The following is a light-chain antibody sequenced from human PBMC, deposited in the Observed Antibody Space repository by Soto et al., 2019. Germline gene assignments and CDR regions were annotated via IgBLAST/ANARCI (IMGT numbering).Light chain of an antibody. Sequence: DIQMTQSPSSLSASVGDRVTITCRASQSISNYLNWYQQKPGKAPNLLIYGASSLQSGVPSRFSGSGSGTRFTLTISRLHPEDFATYYCQQSYSTPLSFGGGTKVEI. V-gene: IGKV1-39*01. CDR1: QSISNY. CDR3: QQSYSTPLS. CDR2: GAS. J-gene: IGKJ4*01.